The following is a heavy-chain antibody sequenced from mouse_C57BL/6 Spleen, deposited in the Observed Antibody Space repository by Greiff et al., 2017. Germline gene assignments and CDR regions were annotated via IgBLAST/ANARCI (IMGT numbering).Heavy chain of an antibody. V-gene: IGHV3-6*01. J-gene: IGHJ4*01. CDR2: ISYDGSN. CDR3: ARWTAQALMDY. D-gene: IGHD3-2*02. Sequence: DVKLQESGPGLVQPSQSLSLTCSVTGYSITSGYYWNWIRQFPGNKLEWMGYISYDGSNNYNPSLKNRISITRDTSKNQFFLKLNSVTTEDTATYYCARWTAQALMDYWGQGTSVTVSS. CDR1: GYSITSGYY.